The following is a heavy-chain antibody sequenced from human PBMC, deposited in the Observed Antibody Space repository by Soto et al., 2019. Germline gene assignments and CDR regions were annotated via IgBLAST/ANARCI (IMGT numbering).Heavy chain of an antibody. V-gene: IGHV1-69*01. CDR3: ASGLYSSSWPYYYYGMDV. J-gene: IGHJ6*02. CDR2: IIPIFGTA. Sequence: SVKVSCKASGYTFTNYGITLVRQAPGQGLEWMGGIIPIFGTANYAQKFQGRVTITADESTSTAYMELSSLRSEDTDVYYCASGLYSSSWPYYYYGMDVWGQGTTVTVSS. D-gene: IGHD6-13*01. CDR1: GYTFTNYG.